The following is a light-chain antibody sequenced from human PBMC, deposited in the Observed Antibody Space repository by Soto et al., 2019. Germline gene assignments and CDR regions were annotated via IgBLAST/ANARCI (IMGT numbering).Light chain of an antibody. CDR2: DVT. CDR1: SSDIGYYNY. CDR3: LSYTTSRTYV. V-gene: IGLV2-14*01. Sequence: QAVVTQPASVSGSPGQSITISCTGSSSDIGYYNYVSWYQQHPDKAPKVIIYDVTNRPSGVSTRFSGSKSGNTASLTISGLLAEDEADYYCLSYTTSRTYVFGSGTKVTVL. J-gene: IGLJ1*01.